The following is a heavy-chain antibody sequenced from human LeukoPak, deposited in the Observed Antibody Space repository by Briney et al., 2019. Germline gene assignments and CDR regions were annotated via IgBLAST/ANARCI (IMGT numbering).Heavy chain of an antibody. Sequence: GGSLRLSCAASGFTFSSYAMHWVRQAPGKGLEWVAVISYDGSNKYYADSVKGRFTISRDNSKNTLYLQMNSLRAEDTAVYYCARGSRFGVVIIRNYWGQGTLVTVSS. CDR1: GFTFSSYA. J-gene: IGHJ4*02. CDR2: ISYDGSNK. CDR3: ARGSRFGVVIIRNY. V-gene: IGHV3-30*01. D-gene: IGHD3-3*01.